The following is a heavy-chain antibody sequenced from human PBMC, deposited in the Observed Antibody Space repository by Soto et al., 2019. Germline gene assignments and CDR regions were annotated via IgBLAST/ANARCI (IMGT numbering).Heavy chain of an antibody. V-gene: IGHV3-7*05. CDR3: ARATGPLYYYDSSGYRHLEYYFDY. CDR1: GFTFSSYW. Sequence: GGSLRLSCAASGFTFSSYWMSWVRQAPGKGLEWVANIKQDGSEKYYVDSVKGRFTISRDNAKNSLYLQMNSLRAEDTAVYYCARATGPLYYYDSSGYRHLEYYFDYWGQGTLVTVSS. D-gene: IGHD3-22*01. CDR2: IKQDGSEK. J-gene: IGHJ4*02.